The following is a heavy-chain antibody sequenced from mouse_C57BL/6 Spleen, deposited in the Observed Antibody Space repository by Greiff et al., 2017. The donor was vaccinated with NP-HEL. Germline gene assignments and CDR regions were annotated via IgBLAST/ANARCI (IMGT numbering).Heavy chain of an antibody. CDR3: ARSDDCDGDDPDFGG. CDR1: GYTFTSYW. V-gene: IGHV1-7*01. Sequence: QVQLQQSGAELAKPGASVKLSCKASGYTFTSYWMHWVKQRPGQGLEWIGYINPSSGYTKYNQKFKDKATLTADTSSSTAYMQLSSLTYEDSPDYYSARSDDCDGDDPDFGGWGQGATLTASS. J-gene: IGHJ2*01. CDR2: INPSSGYT. D-gene: IGHD2-4*01.